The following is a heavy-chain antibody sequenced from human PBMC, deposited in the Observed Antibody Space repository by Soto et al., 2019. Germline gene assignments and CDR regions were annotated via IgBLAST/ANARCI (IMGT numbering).Heavy chain of an antibody. J-gene: IGHJ4*02. Sequence: QVQVVESGGGVVQPGRSLRLSCAASGFTFSTYTMHWVRQAPGKGLEWVARISSDGSNKYYSDSVKVRFTISRDNPKNTLYLQMNSLRGEDTAVYYCTRAPASSWHTFDYWGQGTLVTVSS. D-gene: IGHD6-13*01. CDR2: ISSDGSNK. CDR1: GFTFSTYT. V-gene: IGHV3-30-3*01. CDR3: TRAPASSWHTFDY.